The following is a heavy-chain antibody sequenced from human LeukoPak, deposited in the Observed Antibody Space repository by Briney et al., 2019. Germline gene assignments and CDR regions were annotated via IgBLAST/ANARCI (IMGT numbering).Heavy chain of an antibody. CDR3: ARGRGRDGDNLAS. J-gene: IGHJ4*02. D-gene: IGHD5-24*01. CDR1: GYSISSGYY. CDR2: VHYSGTT. Sequence: SETLSLTCTVSGYSISSGYYWGWIRQPPGKGLEWIGYVHYSGTTNYNPSLKSRVTISVDTSKNQFSLKVTSVTAADTAVYYCARGRGRDGDNLASWGQGTLVTVSS. V-gene: IGHV4-61*01.